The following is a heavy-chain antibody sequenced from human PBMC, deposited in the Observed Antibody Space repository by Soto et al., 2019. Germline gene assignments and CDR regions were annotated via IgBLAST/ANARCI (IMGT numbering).Heavy chain of an antibody. V-gene: IGHV4-34*01. CDR1: GGSFSGYY. J-gene: IGHJ4*02. D-gene: IGHD1-26*01. CDR3: ARRYGGNFDY. Sequence: SETLSLTCAVYGGSFSGYYWSWIRQPPGKGLEWIGEINHSGSTNYNPSLKSRVTISVDTSKNQFSLKLTSVTAADTAVYYCARRYGGNFDYWGQGTLVTVSS. CDR2: INHSGST.